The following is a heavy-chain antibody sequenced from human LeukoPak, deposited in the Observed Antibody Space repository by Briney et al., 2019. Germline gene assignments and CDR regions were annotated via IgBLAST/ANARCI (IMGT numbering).Heavy chain of an antibody. Sequence: GRSLRLSCAASGFTFSSYAMHWVRQAPGKGLEWVAVIWYDGSNKYYADSVKGRFTISRDNSKNTLYLQMNSLRAEDTAVYYCARASLYSGYDFDYWGQGTLVTVSS. CDR3: ARASLYSGYDFDY. CDR1: GFTFSSYA. V-gene: IGHV3-33*08. J-gene: IGHJ4*02. CDR2: IWYDGSNK. D-gene: IGHD5-12*01.